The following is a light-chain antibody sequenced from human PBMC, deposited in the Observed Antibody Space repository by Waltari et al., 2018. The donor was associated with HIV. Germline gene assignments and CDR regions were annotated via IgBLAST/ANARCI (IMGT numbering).Light chain of an antibody. CDR3: QSADSSGTWV. CDR2: QDT. J-gene: IGLJ3*02. CDR1: ALPKQF. V-gene: IGLV3-25*03. Sequence: SFELTQPPSVSVSPGQTARITCSGDALPKQFAYWYQQKPGQAPVLRIYQDTERPAGIPGRFSGSSSGTRVTLTVSGVQAEDEADYYCQSADSSGTWVFGGGTKLTVL.